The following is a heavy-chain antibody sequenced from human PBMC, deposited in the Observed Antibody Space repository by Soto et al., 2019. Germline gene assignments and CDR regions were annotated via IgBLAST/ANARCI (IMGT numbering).Heavy chain of an antibody. J-gene: IGHJ5*02. CDR1: AFTFSSYA. V-gene: IGHV3-23*01. Sequence: PDVGLRLSCSASAFTFSSYAMTLVRQAVKKGLEWVSAISDSGYSTIYSGSVKGRFTISRDNSKNTVFLVVNSLRAEDTALYYCAKARGIPAIEPLEPWGQGTLVTVSS. D-gene: IGHD1-20*01. CDR2: ISDSGYST. CDR3: AKARGIPAIEPLEP.